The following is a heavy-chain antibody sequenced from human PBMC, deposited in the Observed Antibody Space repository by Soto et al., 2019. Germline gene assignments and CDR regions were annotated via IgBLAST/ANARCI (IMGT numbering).Heavy chain of an antibody. V-gene: IGHV1-46*01. CDR3: ARGGAVGHDY. CDR1: GYTFTGFW. Sequence: QVVLVQSGTEVKKPGASVRISCRASGYTFTGFWMHWVRRAPGRGLEWMAVVYPISGGTDYAERFQGRVTLTRDTSTSTVYMELSSLTSEDTAVYYCARGGAVGHDYWGQGTLVTVSS. J-gene: IGHJ4*02. CDR2: VYPISGGT. D-gene: IGHD1-26*01.